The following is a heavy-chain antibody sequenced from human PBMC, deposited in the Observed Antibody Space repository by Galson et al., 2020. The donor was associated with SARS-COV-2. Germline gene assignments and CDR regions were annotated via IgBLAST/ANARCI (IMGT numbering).Heavy chain of an antibody. V-gene: IGHV3-33*01. D-gene: IGHD6-25*01. CDR2: IFFDGSKI. CDR1: GFTFSSYG. CDR3: ASIGDHAAGMDV. Sequence: GESLKISCAASGFTFSSYGMHWVRQAPGKGLEWVTMIFFDGSKIYYADSVKGRFTISRDNSKNNLYLQMDSLRVEDTAVYYCASIGDHAAGMDVWGQGTTVTVTS. J-gene: IGHJ6*02.